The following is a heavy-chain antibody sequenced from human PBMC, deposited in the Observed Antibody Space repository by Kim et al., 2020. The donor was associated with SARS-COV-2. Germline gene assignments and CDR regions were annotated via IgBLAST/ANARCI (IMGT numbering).Heavy chain of an antibody. CDR1: GGSIGSYY. CDR3: ARDNSFDY. J-gene: IGHJ4*02. V-gene: IGHV4-59*13. Sequence: SETLSLTCTVSGGSIGSYYWSWIRQPPGKGLEWIGYIYYTGRTNYNPSLKSRVTISVDTSKNQFSLRLSSVTAADTAVYYCARDNSFDYWGQGTLVTVSS. CDR2: IYYTGRT.